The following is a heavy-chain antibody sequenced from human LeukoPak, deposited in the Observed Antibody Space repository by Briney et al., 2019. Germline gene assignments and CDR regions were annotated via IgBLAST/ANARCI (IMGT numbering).Heavy chain of an antibody. J-gene: IGHJ4*02. CDR1: GYTFTKYY. D-gene: IGHD6-19*01. Sequence: GASVKVSCKASGYTFTKYYIHWVRQAPGQGLKWMEVINPSGGSTSYAQKFQGRVTMTRDTSTSTAYMELSRLRSDDTAVYYCARDVKGDIAVAADYWGQGTLVTVSS. CDR2: INPSGGST. CDR3: ARDVKGDIAVAADY. V-gene: IGHV1-46*01.